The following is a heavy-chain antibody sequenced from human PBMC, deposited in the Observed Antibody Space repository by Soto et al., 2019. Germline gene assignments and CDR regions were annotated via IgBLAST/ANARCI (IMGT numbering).Heavy chain of an antibody. D-gene: IGHD6-25*01. J-gene: IGHJ4*02. CDR2: IYWNDDK. CDR3: AYRVGSRGSFDY. Sequence: SCPTLVNPTQTLTLTCSFSGFSLRTSGVSVGWIRQPPGKALEWLAFIYWNDDKRYSPSLQSRLTITKDNSKKEVVLTMTNMDPLDTGTYYCAYRVGSRGSFDYWGQGTLVTVPQ. CDR1: GFSLRTSGVS. V-gene: IGHV2-5*01.